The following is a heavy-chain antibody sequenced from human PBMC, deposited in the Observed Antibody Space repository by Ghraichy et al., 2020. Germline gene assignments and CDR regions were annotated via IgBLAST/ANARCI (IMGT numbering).Heavy chain of an antibody. CDR1: GGSISSGGYY. CDR3: ARGRLVGAYHFDY. D-gene: IGHD1-26*01. Sequence: SETLSLTCAVSGGSISSGGYYWSWIRQPPGKGLEWVGYISQGGNTYYNPSLQSRVTISVDRSKDQFSLNLSSVTVADTAVYYCARGRLVGAYHFDYWGQGALVTVAS. V-gene: IGHV4-30-2*01. CDR2: ISQGGNT. J-gene: IGHJ4*02.